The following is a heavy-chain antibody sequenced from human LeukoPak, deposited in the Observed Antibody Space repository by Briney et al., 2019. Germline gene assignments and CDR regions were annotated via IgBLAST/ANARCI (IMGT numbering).Heavy chain of an antibody. V-gene: IGHV3-48*03. CDR1: GFAFSSYE. CDR3: ARVRYFDWLGPFDY. J-gene: IGHJ4*02. CDR2: ISDSGTTI. D-gene: IGHD3-9*01. Sequence: GGSLRLSCVASGFAFSSYEMNWVRQAPGKGLEWVSYISDSGTTIYYGDSVKGRFTISRDNAKKSLYLQMNSLRAEDTAVYYCARVRYFDWLGPFDYWGQGTLVTVSS.